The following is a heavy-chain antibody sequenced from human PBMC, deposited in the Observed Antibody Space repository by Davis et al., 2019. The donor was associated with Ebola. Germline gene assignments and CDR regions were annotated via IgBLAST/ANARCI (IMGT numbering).Heavy chain of an antibody. J-gene: IGHJ6*02. Sequence: GESLKISCAASGFTFSDYYMSWIRQAPGKGLEWVSYISSSGSTIYYADSVKGRFTISRDNAKTSLYLQMNSLRAEDTAVYYCARDRYSGSYLYYYYGMDVWGQGTTVTVSS. CDR2: ISSSGSTI. CDR3: ARDRYSGSYLYYYYGMDV. V-gene: IGHV3-11*01. CDR1: GFTFSDYY. D-gene: IGHD1-26*01.